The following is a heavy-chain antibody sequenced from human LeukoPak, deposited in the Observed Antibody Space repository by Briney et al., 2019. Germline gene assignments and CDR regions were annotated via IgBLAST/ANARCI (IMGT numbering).Heavy chain of an antibody. CDR1: GGSISSGGYS. V-gene: IGHV4-30-4*07. Sequence: ESSQTLSLTCAVSGGSISSGGYSWSWIRQPPGKGQEWIGYIYYSGSTYYNPSLKSRVTISVDTSKNQFSLKLSSMTAADTAVYYCAGDSNKCWWYFDLWGRGTLVTVSS. CDR2: IYYSGST. D-gene: IGHD4-11*01. J-gene: IGHJ2*01. CDR3: AGDSNKCWWYFDL.